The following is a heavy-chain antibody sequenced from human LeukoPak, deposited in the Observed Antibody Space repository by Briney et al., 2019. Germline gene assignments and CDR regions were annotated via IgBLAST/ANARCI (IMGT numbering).Heavy chain of an antibody. Sequence: PGGSLRLSRVAPGFPFSSYWMTWVRQAPGKGLEWVANIKQDGSKKSYVDSVKGRFTISRDNAKNSLYLQMNSLRAEDTAIYYCTRVGYIDEGIDYWGQGTLVTVSS. V-gene: IGHV3-7*04. CDR3: TRVGYIDEGIDY. CDR1: GFPFSSYW. J-gene: IGHJ4*02. D-gene: IGHD5-24*01. CDR2: IKQDGSKK.